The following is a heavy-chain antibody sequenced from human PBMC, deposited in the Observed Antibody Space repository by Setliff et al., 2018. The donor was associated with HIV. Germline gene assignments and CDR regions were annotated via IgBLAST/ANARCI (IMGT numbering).Heavy chain of an antibody. D-gene: IGHD3-10*01. V-gene: IGHV3-43D*04. J-gene: IGHJ4*02. Sequence: GGSLRLSGAASGFTFYDYTMHWVRQAPGKGLEWISLISWNGGSKDYAESVKGRFTISRDNSKNSLYLQMNSLGAEDTAVYYCAKDNLYSSGIYQFDYWGQGTMVTVSS. CDR1: GFTFYDYT. CDR3: AKDNLYSSGIYQFDY. CDR2: ISWNGGSK.